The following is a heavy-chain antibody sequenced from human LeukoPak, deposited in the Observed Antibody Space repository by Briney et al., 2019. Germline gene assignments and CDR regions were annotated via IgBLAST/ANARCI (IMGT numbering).Heavy chain of an antibody. V-gene: IGHV1-18*01. CDR2: ISAYNGNT. CDR3: ARSGYSYGSDYYYYGMDV. D-gene: IGHD5-18*01. CDR1: GYTFTSYG. J-gene: IGHJ6*02. Sequence: ASVKVSCKASGYTFTSYGISWVRQAPGQGLEWMGWISAYNGNTNYAQKLQGRVTMTTDTSTSTAYMELGSLRSDDTAVYYCARSGYSYGSDYYYYGMDVWGQGTTVTVSS.